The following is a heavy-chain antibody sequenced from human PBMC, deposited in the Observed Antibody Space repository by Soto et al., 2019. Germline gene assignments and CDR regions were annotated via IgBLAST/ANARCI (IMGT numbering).Heavy chain of an antibody. V-gene: IGHV4-34*01. D-gene: IGHD6-13*01. CDR1: GGSFSGYY. CDR3: ARGVNDYSGSWYVD. J-gene: IGHJ4*02. Sequence: SETLSLTGAVYGGSFSGYYWSWIRQPPWKGLEWIGEINHSGSTNYNPSLKSRVTTSVDTSKNHFSLKLSSVTAADTAVYYCARGVNDYSGSWYVDWGQGTLLAVSS. CDR2: INHSGST.